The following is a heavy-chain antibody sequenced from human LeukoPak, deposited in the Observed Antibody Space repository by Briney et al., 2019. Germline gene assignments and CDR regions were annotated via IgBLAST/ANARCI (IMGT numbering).Heavy chain of an antibody. CDR3: ARSGSYDYFDY. D-gene: IGHD1-26*01. CDR2: INPNSGGT. CDR1: GYIFTSYF. J-gene: IGHJ4*02. V-gene: IGHV1-2*02. Sequence: ASVKVSCKASGYIFTSYFMHWVRQAPGQGLEWMGWINPNSGGTNYAQKFQGRVSMTRDTSISTAYMELSRLRSDDTAVYYCARSGSYDYFDYWGQGTLVTVSS.